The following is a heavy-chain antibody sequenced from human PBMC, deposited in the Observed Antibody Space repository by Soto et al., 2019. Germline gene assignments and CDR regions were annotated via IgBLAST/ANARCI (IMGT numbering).Heavy chain of an antibody. D-gene: IGHD6-13*01. CDR1: GGSISSSSYY. CDR3: ASPRADYSSGWYASDY. Sequence: SETLSLTCTVSGGSISSSSYYWGWIRQPPGKGLEWIGSIYYSGGTYYNPSLKSRVTISVDTSKNQFSLKLSSVTAADTAVYYCASPRADYSSGWYASDYWGQGTLVTVSS. V-gene: IGHV4-39*01. CDR2: IYYSGGT. J-gene: IGHJ4*02.